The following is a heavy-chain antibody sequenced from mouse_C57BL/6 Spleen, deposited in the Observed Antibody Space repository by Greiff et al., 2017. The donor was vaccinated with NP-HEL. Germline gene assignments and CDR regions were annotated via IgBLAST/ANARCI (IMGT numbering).Heavy chain of an antibody. J-gene: IGHJ2*01. CDR1: GYTFTSYW. D-gene: IGHD4-1*01. CDR3: ARRGTGTSYFDY. V-gene: IGHV1-64*01. Sequence: QVQLQQPGAELVKPGASVKLSCKASGYTFTSYWMHWVKQRPGQGLEWIGMIHPNSGSTNYNEKFKSKATLTVDKSSSTAYMQLSSLTSEDSAVYYCARRGTGTSYFDYWGQGTTLTVSS. CDR2: IHPNSGST.